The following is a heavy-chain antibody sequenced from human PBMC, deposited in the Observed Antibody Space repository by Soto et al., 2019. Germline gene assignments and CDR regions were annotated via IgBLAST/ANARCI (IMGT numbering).Heavy chain of an antibody. Sequence: EVQLVESGGGLVQPGGSLRLSCAASGFTLSRSWMHWVRQAPGKGLVWVARINSDGSTTAYADSVKGRFTISSDNAKNTLYVQMSSFGAEDTAVYFCATGAVYSSGGPKHYFDYWGQGSMVTVSS. D-gene: IGHD6-19*01. CDR3: ATGAVYSSGGPKHYFDY. CDR1: GFTLSRSW. V-gene: IGHV3-74*01. J-gene: IGHJ4*02. CDR2: INSDGSTT.